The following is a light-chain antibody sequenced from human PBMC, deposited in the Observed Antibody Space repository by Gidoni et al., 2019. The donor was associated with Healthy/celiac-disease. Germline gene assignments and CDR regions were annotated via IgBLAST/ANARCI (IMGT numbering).Light chain of an antibody. CDR2: KAS. V-gene: IGKV1-5*03. J-gene: IGKJ4*01. CDR1: QSISSW. CDR3: QQYNSYPLT. Sequence: DIQLTQSPSTLSASVGDRVTITCRASQSISSWLAWYQQQPGKAPKLLIYKASSLESGVPSSFSGSGSGTEFTLTISSLQPDDFATYYCQQYNSYPLTFGGGTKVEIK.